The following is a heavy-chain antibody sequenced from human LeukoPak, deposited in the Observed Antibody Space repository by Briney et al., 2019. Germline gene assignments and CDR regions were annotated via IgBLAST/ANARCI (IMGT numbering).Heavy chain of an antibody. CDR2: ISTSDTTI. CDR1: GFTFSSYK. V-gene: IGHV3-48*03. CDR3: ARGGGSSWCLDC. D-gene: IGHD6-13*01. Sequence: GWSLRLSCAASGFTFSSYKMNWVRPAPGKGLEWVSYISTSDTTIYYADSVKGRFTISRDNAKNSLYLQMNSLRVEDTAVYYCARGGGSSWCLDCWGQGTLVTVSS. J-gene: IGHJ4*02.